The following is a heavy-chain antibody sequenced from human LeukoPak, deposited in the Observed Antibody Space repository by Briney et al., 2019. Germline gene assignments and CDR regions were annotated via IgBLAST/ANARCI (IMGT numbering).Heavy chain of an antibody. D-gene: IGHD3-10*01. J-gene: IGHJ4*02. CDR3: ARESMVRDFDY. CDR1: GFTFSSYS. V-gene: IGHV3-21*01. Sequence: GGSLRLSCAASGFTFSSYSMNWVRQAPGKGLEWVSSISSSSSYIYYADSVKGRFTVSRDNAKNSLYLQMNSLRAEDTAVYYCARESMVRDFDYWGQGTLVTVSS. CDR2: ISSSSSYI.